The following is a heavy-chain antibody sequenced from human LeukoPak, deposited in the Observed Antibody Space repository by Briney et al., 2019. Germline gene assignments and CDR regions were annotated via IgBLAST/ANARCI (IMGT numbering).Heavy chain of an antibody. Sequence: GGSLKISCRGSGYSFSDYWIAWVRQMPGKGLEFMGIMYPGDSDTRYSPSFQGQVTMSADKSINTAYLQWSSLRASDTAVYYCAREAVPHTGGNLNVWGQGTRVTVSS. D-gene: IGHD5-18*01. CDR2: MYPGDSDT. CDR3: AREAVPHTGGNLNV. J-gene: IGHJ3*01. V-gene: IGHV5-51*01. CDR1: GYSFSDYW.